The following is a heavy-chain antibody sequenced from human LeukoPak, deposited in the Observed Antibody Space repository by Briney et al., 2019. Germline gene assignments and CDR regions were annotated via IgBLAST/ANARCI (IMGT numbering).Heavy chain of an antibody. D-gene: IGHD2-21*02. CDR2: IYGGGST. Sequence: PGGSLRLSCAASGFTVSSNYMSWVRQAPGKRLEWVSVIYGGGSTYYADSVKGRFTISRDNSKNTLYLQMNSLRAEDTAVYYCARGGRYCGGDCFAGAFDIWGQGTMVTVSS. V-gene: IGHV3-66*01. CDR3: ARGGRYCGGDCFAGAFDI. CDR1: GFTVSSNY. J-gene: IGHJ3*02.